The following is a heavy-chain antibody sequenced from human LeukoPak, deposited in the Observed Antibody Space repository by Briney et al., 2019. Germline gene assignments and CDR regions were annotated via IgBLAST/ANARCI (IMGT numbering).Heavy chain of an antibody. CDR3: TRDMGYCSGGTCYSDSYGMDV. Sequence: GGSLRLSCAASGFTFSNYGMHWVRQAPGKGLEWVAVIWYDGSNKYYADSVKGRFTISRDNSKSTLYLQMNSLRAEDTAVYYCTRDMGYCSGGTCYSDSYGMDVWGQGTTVTVSS. V-gene: IGHV3-33*01. CDR1: GFTFSNYG. D-gene: IGHD2-15*01. CDR2: IWYDGSNK. J-gene: IGHJ6*02.